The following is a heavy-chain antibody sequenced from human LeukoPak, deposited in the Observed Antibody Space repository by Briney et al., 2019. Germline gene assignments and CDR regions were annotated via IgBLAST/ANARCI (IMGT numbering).Heavy chain of an antibody. CDR2: ISYDGSNK. Sequence: GRSLRLSCAASGFTFSSYAMHWVRQAPGKGLEWVAVISYDGSNKYYADSVKGRFTISRDNSKNTLYLQMNSLRAEDTAVYYCAKDGAAVAGCFDYWGQGTLVTVSS. V-gene: IGHV3-30-3*01. J-gene: IGHJ4*02. D-gene: IGHD6-19*01. CDR1: GFTFSSYA. CDR3: AKDGAAVAGCFDY.